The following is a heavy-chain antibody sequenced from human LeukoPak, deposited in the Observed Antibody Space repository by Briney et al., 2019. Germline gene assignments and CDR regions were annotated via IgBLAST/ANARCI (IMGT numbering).Heavy chain of an antibody. CDR1: GFTFSDYY. Sequence: PGGSLRLSCAASGFTFSDYYMSWIRQAPGKGLEWDSYISSSGSTIYYADSVKGRFTISRDNAKNSLYLQMNSLRAEDTAVYYCARSLTGGNSDYNWFDPWGQGTLVTVSS. CDR2: ISSSGSTI. CDR3: ARSLTGGNSDYNWFDP. D-gene: IGHD4-23*01. V-gene: IGHV3-11*01. J-gene: IGHJ5*02.